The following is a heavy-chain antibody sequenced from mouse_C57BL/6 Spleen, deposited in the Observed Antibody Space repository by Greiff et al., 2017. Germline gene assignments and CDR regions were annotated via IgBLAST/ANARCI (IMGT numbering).Heavy chain of an antibody. J-gene: IGHJ4*01. D-gene: IGHD2-1*01. CDR3: ARRHYGNYPYYAMDY. CDR2: IYPGDGDT. CDR1: GYAFSSSW. Sequence: QVQLQQSGPELVKPGASVKISCKASGYAFSSSWMNWVKQRPGKGLEWIGRIYPGDGDTNYNGKFKGKATLTADKSSSTAYMQLSSLTSEDSAVYFCARRHYGNYPYYAMDYWGQGTSVTVSS. V-gene: IGHV1-82*01.